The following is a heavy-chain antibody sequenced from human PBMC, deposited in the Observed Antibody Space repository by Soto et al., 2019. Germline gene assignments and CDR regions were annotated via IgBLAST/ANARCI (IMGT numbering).Heavy chain of an antibody. Sequence: SETLSLTCTVSGGSISSGDYYWIWIRQPPGKGLEWIGYIYNSGDTYYNPSLTSRVTMSVDTSKNQFSLKLTSVTAADTAVYYCARDGVTGCYGMDVWGPGTTVTVYS. J-gene: IGHJ6*02. CDR2: IYNSGDT. CDR3: ARDGVTGCYGMDV. V-gene: IGHV4-30-4*01. CDR1: GGSISSGDYY. D-gene: IGHD2-21*02.